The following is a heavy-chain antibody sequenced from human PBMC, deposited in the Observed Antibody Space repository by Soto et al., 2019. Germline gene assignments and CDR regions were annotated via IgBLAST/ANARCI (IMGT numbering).Heavy chain of an antibody. Sequence: QLVESGGGLAQPGRSLRLSCVTSGFFFDNYAMHWVRQAPGKGPEWVSGLSGNSDIVAYADSVKGRFTISRDNAKKSLFLQINSLRAEDTAVYYCARELNYYDSSGYHSTEGAHWGQGTLVTVSS. CDR1: GFFFDNYA. CDR2: LSGNSDIV. V-gene: IGHV3-9*01. CDR3: ARELNYYDSSGYHSTEGAH. J-gene: IGHJ4*02. D-gene: IGHD3-22*01.